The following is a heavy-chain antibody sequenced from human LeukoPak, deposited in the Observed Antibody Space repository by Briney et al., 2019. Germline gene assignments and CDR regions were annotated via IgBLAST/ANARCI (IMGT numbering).Heavy chain of an antibody. D-gene: IGHD4-17*01. CDR1: GFTFRNYW. V-gene: IGHV3-74*01. CDR3: AKGGATVIDY. CDR2: INSDGSST. Sequence: GGSLRLSCAASGFTFRNYWMHWVRQAPGKGLVWVSRINSDGSSTTSADSVKGRFTISRDNAKNTLYLQMNSLRAEDTAVYYCAKGGATVIDYWGQGTLVTVSS. J-gene: IGHJ4*02.